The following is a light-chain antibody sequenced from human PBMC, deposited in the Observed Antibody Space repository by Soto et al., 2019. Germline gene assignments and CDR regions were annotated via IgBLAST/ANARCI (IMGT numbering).Light chain of an antibody. J-gene: IGLJ1*01. CDR3: CSYAGSYTFV. CDR1: SSDVGAYNY. Sequence: QSALTQPRSVSGSPGQSVTISCTGTSSDVGAYNYVSWYQQHPGKAPELIISDVGRRPSGVPDRFSGSKSGNTASLTVSGLQAEDEADYYCCSYAGSYTFVFGTGTKLTVL. V-gene: IGLV2-11*01. CDR2: DVG.